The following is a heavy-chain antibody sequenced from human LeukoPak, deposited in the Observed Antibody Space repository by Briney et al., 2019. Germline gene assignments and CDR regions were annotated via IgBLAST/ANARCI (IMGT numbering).Heavy chain of an antibody. V-gene: IGHV3-30*04. Sequence: PGGSLRLSCAASGFTFSSYAMHWVRQAPGKGLEWVAVISYDGSNKYYADSVKGRFTISRDNSKNTLYLQMNSLRAEDTAVYYCAKDPPRSLLWFGERVYWGQGTLVTVSS. CDR3: AKDPPRSLLWFGERVY. CDR1: GFTFSSYA. J-gene: IGHJ4*02. D-gene: IGHD3-10*01. CDR2: ISYDGSNK.